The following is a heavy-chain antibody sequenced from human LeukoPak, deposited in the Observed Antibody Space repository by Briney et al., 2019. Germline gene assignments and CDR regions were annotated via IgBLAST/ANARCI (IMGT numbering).Heavy chain of an antibody. CDR1: GGSISSYY. D-gene: IGHD5-18*01. CDR2: IYYSGST. J-gene: IGHJ4*02. V-gene: IGHV4-39*01. CDR3: ASRGYSYGNYFDY. Sequence: PSETLSLTCTVSGGSISSYYWSWIRQPPGKGLEWIGSIYYSGSTYYNPSLKSRVTVSVDTSKNQFSLKVSSVTVADTAVYFCASRGYSYGNYFDYWGQGTLVTVSS.